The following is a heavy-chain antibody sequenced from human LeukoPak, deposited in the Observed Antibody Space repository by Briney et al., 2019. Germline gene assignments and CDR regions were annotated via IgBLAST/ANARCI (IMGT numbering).Heavy chain of an antibody. Sequence: SETLSLTCTVSGGSISSDYWSWIQQPPGKGLEWIGYIYYSGSINYNPSLKSRVTISVDTSKNQFSLKLSSVTAADTAVYYCARAKGAFDIWGQGTMVTVSS. CDR1: GGSISSDY. V-gene: IGHV4-59*01. CDR2: IYYSGSI. J-gene: IGHJ3*02. CDR3: ARAKGAFDI.